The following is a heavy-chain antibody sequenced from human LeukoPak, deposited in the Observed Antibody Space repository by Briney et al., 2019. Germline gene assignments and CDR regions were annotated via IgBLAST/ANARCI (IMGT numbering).Heavy chain of an antibody. Sequence: PGGSLRLSCAASGFNFGSYYMSWVRQAPGKVLEWVGNIKQDGSETSYVDSVKGRFTISRDNAKNSLYLQMNSLRAEDTALYYCAKALRFLEWFVDYWGQGTLVTVSS. CDR1: GFNFGSYY. D-gene: IGHD3-3*01. J-gene: IGHJ4*02. CDR3: AKALRFLEWFVDY. V-gene: IGHV3-7*03. CDR2: IKQDGSET.